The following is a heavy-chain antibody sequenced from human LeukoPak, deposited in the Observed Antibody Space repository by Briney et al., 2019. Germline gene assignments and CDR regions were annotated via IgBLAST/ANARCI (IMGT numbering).Heavy chain of an antibody. D-gene: IGHD3-10*01. CDR2: ISGSGGST. J-gene: IGHJ4*02. CDR1: GFTFSNYA. V-gene: IGHV3-23*01. CDR3: AKWFGEPFFDY. Sequence: GGSLRLSCAASGFTFSNYAMSWVRQAPGKGLEWVSGISGSGGSTYYAESVKGRFTISRDNSKNTLYLQMNSLRAEETALHYCAKWFGEPFFDYWGQGTLVTVSS.